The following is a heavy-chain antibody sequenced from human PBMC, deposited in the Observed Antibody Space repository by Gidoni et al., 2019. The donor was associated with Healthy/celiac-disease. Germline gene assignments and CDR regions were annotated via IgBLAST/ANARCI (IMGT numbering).Heavy chain of an antibody. D-gene: IGHD4-4*01. CDR2: IRSKAYGGTT. V-gene: IGHV3-49*05. CDR3: TRDSIHDYSNYKTDY. Sequence: EVQLVESGGGLVKPGRSLRLSCTASGFTFGDSAMSWFRQGQGKGLGWVGFIRSKAYGGTTEYAASVKGRFTISRDDSKSIAYLQMNSLKTEDTAVYYCTRDSIHDYSNYKTDYWGQGTLVTVSS. J-gene: IGHJ4*02. CDR1: GFTFGDSA.